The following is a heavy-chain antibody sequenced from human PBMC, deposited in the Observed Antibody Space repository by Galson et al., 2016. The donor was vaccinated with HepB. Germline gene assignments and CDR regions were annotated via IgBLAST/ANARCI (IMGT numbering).Heavy chain of an antibody. D-gene: IGHD3-22*01. CDR1: GDFINTNNLY. J-gene: IGHJ4*02. CDR2: IYYSGST. V-gene: IGHV4-39*01. CDR3: ARHNYYDSSGRIDF. Sequence: SETLSLTCTVSGDFINTNNLYWGWIRQPPGKGLEWIGSIYYSGSTYYNPSLRVTISMDPSKNQLSLMLTSVTAADTAVYYCARHNYYDSSGRIDFWGQGTLVTVSS.